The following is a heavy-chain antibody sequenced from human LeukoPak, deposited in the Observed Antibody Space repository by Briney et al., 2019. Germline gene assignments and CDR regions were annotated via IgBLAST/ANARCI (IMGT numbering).Heavy chain of an antibody. CDR2: IYYSGST. J-gene: IGHJ4*02. CDR1: SGSISTYY. D-gene: IGHD2-21*02. Sequence: PETLSLICIVSSGSISTYYWSWIRQPPGKGLEWIGYIYYSGSTNYNPSLKSRVTISVDTSKNQFSLNLSSVTAADTAVYYCARAVYCGGDCYYFDYWGQGTLVTVSS. CDR3: ARAVYCGGDCYYFDY. V-gene: IGHV4-59*01.